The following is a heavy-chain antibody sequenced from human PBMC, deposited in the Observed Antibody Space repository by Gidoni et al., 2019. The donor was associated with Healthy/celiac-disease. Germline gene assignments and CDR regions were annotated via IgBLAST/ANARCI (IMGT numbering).Heavy chain of an antibody. Sequence: EVQLLESGGGLVQPGGSLRLSCAASGFTFSSYAMSWVRQAPGKGLEWVSAISGSGGSTYYADSVKGRFTISRDNSKNTLYLQMNSLRAEDTAVYYCAKEATYCSGGSCYSGWFDPWGQGTLVTVSS. D-gene: IGHD2-15*01. J-gene: IGHJ5*02. CDR3: AKEATYCSGGSCYSGWFDP. CDR2: ISGSGGST. CDR1: GFTFSSYA. V-gene: IGHV3-23*01.